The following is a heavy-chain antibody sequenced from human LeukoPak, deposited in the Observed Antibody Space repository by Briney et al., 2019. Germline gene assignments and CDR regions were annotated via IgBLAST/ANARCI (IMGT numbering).Heavy chain of an antibody. D-gene: IGHD4-17*01. Sequence: GGSLRLSCAASGFTFSSYAMSWVRQAPGKGLEWVANINQDGSETKYVDSVEGRFTLSRDNAKDSLSLQMNSLRAEDTAVYYCARDRTTVTTDAFDIWGQGTMVTVSS. V-gene: IGHV3-7*01. J-gene: IGHJ3*02. CDR1: GFTFSSYA. CDR3: ARDRTTVTTDAFDI. CDR2: INQDGSET.